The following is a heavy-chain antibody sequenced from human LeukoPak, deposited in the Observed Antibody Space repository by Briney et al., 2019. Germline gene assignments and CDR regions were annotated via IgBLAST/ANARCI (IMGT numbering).Heavy chain of an antibody. CDR2: ICGSTRST. V-gene: IGHV3-23*01. CDR3: ARHRSGGSQDDAFDI. Sequence: GGSLRLSCAASGFTFSSYAMTWVRQAPGKGLQWVSAICGSTRSTYYADSVKGRFTISRDNSKNTLYLQMNSLRAEDTAVYYCARHRSGGSQDDAFDIWGQGTMVTVS. D-gene: IGHD2-15*01. J-gene: IGHJ3*02. CDR1: GFTFSSYA.